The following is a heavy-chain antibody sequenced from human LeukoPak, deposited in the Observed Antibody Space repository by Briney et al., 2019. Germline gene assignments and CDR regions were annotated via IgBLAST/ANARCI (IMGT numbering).Heavy chain of an antibody. CDR2: INHSGST. CDR3: ARVRPGGHLDY. V-gene: IGHV4-34*01. CDR1: GGSISSYY. D-gene: IGHD1-14*01. J-gene: IGHJ4*02. Sequence: SETLSLTCTVSGGSISSYYWSWIRQPPGKGLEWIGEINHSGSTNYNPSLKSRVTISVDTSKNQFSLKLSSVTAADTAVYYCARVRPGGHLDYWGQGTLVTVSS.